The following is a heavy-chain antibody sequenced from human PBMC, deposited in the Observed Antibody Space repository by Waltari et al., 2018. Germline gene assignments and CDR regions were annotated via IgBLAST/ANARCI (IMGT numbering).Heavy chain of an antibody. CDR1: GGSIRSSNW. V-gene: IGHV4-4*02. Sequence: QVQLQESGPAVVKPSETLSLTCAVSGGSIRSSNWWSWNIQCPGKGLEWIGGVYGSGGRTEYNPSLKSRVTISKDTSRNQFSLNLNSVTAADTAVYYCARDGWSGRPMDVWGRGVLVTVSS. J-gene: IGHJ4*02. D-gene: IGHD2-15*01. CDR2: VYGSGGRT. CDR3: ARDGWSGRPMDV.